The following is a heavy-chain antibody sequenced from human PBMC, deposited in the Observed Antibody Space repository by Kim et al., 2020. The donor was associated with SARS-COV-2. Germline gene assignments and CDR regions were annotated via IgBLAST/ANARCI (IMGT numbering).Heavy chain of an antibody. Sequence: SVKGRFTISRNNSKNTLYLQMNSLRAEDTAVYYCARERVGQQLDGNWFDPWGQGTLVTVSS. CDR3: ARERVGQQLDGNWFDP. J-gene: IGHJ5*02. V-gene: IGHV3-30*07. D-gene: IGHD6-13*01.